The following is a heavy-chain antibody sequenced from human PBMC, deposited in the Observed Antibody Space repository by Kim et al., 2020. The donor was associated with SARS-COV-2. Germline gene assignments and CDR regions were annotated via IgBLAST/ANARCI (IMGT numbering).Heavy chain of an antibody. Sequence: ASVKVSCKASGYTFTSYYMHWVRQAPGQGLEWMGIINPSGGSTSYAQKFQGRVTMTRDTSTSTVYMELSSLRSEDTAVYYCARVMGSSPIPNDAFDIWGQGTMVTVSS. V-gene: IGHV1-46*01. CDR3: ARVMGSSPIPNDAFDI. CDR1: GYTFTSYY. CDR2: INPSGGST. D-gene: IGHD6-6*01. J-gene: IGHJ3*02.